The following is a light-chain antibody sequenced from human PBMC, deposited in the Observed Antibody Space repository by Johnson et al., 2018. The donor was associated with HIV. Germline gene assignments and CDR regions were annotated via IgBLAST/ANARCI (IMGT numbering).Light chain of an antibody. CDR2: DNN. CDR1: SSNIGNNY. V-gene: IGLV1-51*01. Sequence: QSVLMQPPSVSAAPGQKVTISCSGSSSNIGNNYVSWYQQLPGTAPKLLIYDNNKRPSGIPDRFSGSKSGTSATLGITGLQTGDEADYYCGTGVSSLSAYVFGTGTKVTVL. J-gene: IGLJ1*01. CDR3: GTGVSSLSAYV.